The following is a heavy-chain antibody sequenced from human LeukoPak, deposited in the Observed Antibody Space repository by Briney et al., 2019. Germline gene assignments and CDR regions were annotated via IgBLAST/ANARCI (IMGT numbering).Heavy chain of an antibody. V-gene: IGHV3-48*03. J-gene: IGHJ4*02. CDR1: GFTFSSYE. Sequence: PGGSLRLSCAASGFTFSSYEMNWVRQAPGKGLEWVSYISSSGSTIYYADSVKGRFTISRDNAKNSLYLQMNSLRAEDTAVYYCAREWRDGYNYVLFDYWGQGTLVTVSS. D-gene: IGHD5-24*01. CDR2: ISSSGSTI. CDR3: AREWRDGYNYVLFDY.